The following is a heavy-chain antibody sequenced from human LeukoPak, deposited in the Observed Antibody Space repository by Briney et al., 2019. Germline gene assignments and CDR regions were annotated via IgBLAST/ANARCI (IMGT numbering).Heavy chain of an antibody. Sequence: SETLSLTCTVSGGSISSSRYYWGWIRQPPGKGLEWIGNINYSGSTYYSPSLKGRVTISVDTSKNQFSLKLSSVTAADTAVYYCARSLWFGDRGINFNWFDPWGQGTLVTVSS. CDR3: ARSLWFGDRGINFNWFDP. D-gene: IGHD3-10*01. CDR2: INYSGST. CDR1: GGSISSSRYY. J-gene: IGHJ5*02. V-gene: IGHV4-39*07.